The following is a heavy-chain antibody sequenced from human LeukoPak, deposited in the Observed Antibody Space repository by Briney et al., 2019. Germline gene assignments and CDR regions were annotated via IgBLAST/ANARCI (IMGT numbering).Heavy chain of an antibody. CDR2: LNRDGSVK. J-gene: IGHJ4*02. CDR3: ARAVRTDY. Sequence: GGSLRLSCAASGFAFSDYYMSWVRQAPGKGLEWVANLNRDGSVKNYVDSVKGRFTISRDNAKNSLYLQMNSLRAEDTAVYYCARAVRTDYWGQGTLVTVSS. V-gene: IGHV3-7*01. CDR1: GFAFSDYY.